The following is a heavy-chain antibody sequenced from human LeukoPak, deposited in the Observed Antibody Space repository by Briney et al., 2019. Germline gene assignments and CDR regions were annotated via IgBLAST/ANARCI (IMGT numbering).Heavy chain of an antibody. V-gene: IGHV3-30*18. Sequence: PGGSLRLSCAASGFTFSSYGMHWVRQAPGKGLEWVAVISYDGSNKYYADSVKGRFTISRDNSKNTLYLQMNSLRAEDTAVYYCAKDLTMVRGRESKTNWFDPWGQGTLVTVSS. J-gene: IGHJ5*02. CDR3: AKDLTMVRGRESKTNWFDP. CDR2: ISYDGSNK. CDR1: GFTFSSYG. D-gene: IGHD3-10*01.